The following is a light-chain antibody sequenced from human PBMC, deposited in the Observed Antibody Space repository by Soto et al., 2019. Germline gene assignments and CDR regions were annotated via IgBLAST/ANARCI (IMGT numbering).Light chain of an antibody. Sequence: VLTQAPDTLSVSPGERATLSCRASQAINNNVAWYQLKDGQVPRLLIYGASTRAADVPARFSGSGSETDFTLTISSLEPEDFAVYYCQQRSNWPPITFGQGTRLEIK. CDR3: QQRSNWPPIT. J-gene: IGKJ5*01. CDR1: QAINNN. CDR2: GAS. V-gene: IGKV3-11*01.